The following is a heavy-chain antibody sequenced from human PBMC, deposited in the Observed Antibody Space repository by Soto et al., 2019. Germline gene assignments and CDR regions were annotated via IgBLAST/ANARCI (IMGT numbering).Heavy chain of an antibody. Sequence: EVQLLESGGGLVLPGGSPRLSCAGSGFNFRYSALSWVRQAPGKGLEWVSSLAGPADNTYYADSVRGRFTISRDSARNTLFLQMNSVRADDTAIYYCAKDSPLPRAGYYSDFWGQGTLVTVSS. CDR2: LAGPADNT. CDR3: AKDSPLPRAGYYSDF. V-gene: IGHV3-23*01. D-gene: IGHD3-22*01. J-gene: IGHJ4*02. CDR1: GFNFRYSA.